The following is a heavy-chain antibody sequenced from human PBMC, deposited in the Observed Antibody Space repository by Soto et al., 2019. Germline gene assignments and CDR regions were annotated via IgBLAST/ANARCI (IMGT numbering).Heavy chain of an antibody. CDR2: MIPSFGST. V-gene: IGHV1-69*06. D-gene: IGHD3-22*01. CDR3: ARLFRNSYDSSGPEAWYFEL. Sequence: QVQLVQSGAEVKKPGSSVKVSCRASGGTFSSYAISWVRQAPGQGLEWMGGMIPSFGSTNYAQEFQGRVTITADKSTSTAYMELSSLRSEDTAVYYCARLFRNSYDSSGPEAWYFELWGRGTLVTVSS. CDR1: GGTFSSYA. J-gene: IGHJ2*01.